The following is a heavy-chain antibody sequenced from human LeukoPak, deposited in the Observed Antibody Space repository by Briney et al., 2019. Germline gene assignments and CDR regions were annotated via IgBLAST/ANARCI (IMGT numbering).Heavy chain of an antibody. CDR2: VYSGGRT. J-gene: IGHJ5*01. V-gene: IGHV3-53*01. D-gene: IGHD4-17*01. CDR3: ARGAIGDSPARFDF. CDR1: GFSVRTNY. Sequence: GGSLRLSCAASGFSVRTNYMSWVRQTPGKALEWVSTVYSGGRTYYADSVRGRFTISMDNSRNTLFLDVRALRVDDTAIYYCARGAIGDSPARFDFWGQGTLVTVSS.